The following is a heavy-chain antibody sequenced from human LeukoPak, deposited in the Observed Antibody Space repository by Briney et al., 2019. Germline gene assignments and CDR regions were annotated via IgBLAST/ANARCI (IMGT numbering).Heavy chain of an antibody. CDR1: GDSISSYY. D-gene: IGHD3-16*02. J-gene: IGHJ4*02. V-gene: IGHV4-59*01. CDR2: IYYSGST. CDR3: ARRGVWGSYRYFDY. Sequence: SETLSLTCTVSGDSISSYYWSWIRQPPGKGLELIGYIYYSGSTNYNPSLKSRVTISIDTSKNQFSLKLSSVTAADTAVYYCARRGVWGSYRYFDYWGQGTLVTVSS.